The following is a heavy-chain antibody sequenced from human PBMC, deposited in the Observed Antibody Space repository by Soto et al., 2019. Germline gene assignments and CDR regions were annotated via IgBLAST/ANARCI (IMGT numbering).Heavy chain of an antibody. CDR1: GFTFRNYG. CDR3: AKENQHLVHDY. CDR2: ISHDGSDK. Sequence: QVQLVESGGGVVRPGRSLRTTCAASGFTFRNYGMHWVRQAPGKGLEWVAVISHDGSDKYYADSMKGRFIISRDNSENTLFLNMNSLKLEDTAVYYCAKENQHLVHDYWGQGTLVTVSS. J-gene: IGHJ4*02. V-gene: IGHV3-30*18. D-gene: IGHD6-13*01.